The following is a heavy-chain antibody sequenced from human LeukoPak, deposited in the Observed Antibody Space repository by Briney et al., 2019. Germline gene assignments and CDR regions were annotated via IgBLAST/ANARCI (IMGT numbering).Heavy chain of an antibody. CDR1: GFTVSSNY. Sequence: GGSLTLSCAASGFTVSSNYMSWVRQAPGKGLEWVSVIYSGGSTYYADSVKGRFTISRHKSKNTLYLQMNSLRAEDTAVYYCAKGPLGDYGIDYWGQGTLVIVSS. CDR2: IYSGGST. V-gene: IGHV3-53*04. D-gene: IGHD4-17*01. CDR3: AKGPLGDYGIDY. J-gene: IGHJ4*02.